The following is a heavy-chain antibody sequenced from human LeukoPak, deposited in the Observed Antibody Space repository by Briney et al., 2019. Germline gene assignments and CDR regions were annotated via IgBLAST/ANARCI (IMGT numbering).Heavy chain of an antibody. CDR2: ISSSSGTTT. CDR3: ARVRGSYSVDY. CDR1: GFTFSDYY. D-gene: IGHD1-26*01. J-gene: IGHJ4*02. V-gene: IGHV3-11*04. Sequence: GGSLRLSCEVSGFTFSDYYMSWIRQAPGKGLEWVSYISSSSGTTTHYADSVKGRFTISRDNAKNSLHLQMNSLRAEDTAVYYCARVRGSYSVDYWGQGTLVTVSS.